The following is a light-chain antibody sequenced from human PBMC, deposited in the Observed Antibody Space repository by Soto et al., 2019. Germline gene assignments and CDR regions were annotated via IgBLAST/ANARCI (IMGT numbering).Light chain of an antibody. J-gene: IGKJ3*01. CDR2: AAS. CDR1: QSVRNNY. CDR3: QKYGTSLFT. Sequence: EIVLTQSPGTLSLSPGDRATLSCRPSQSVRNNYVAWYQQKPGQAPRLLIHAASIRATGIPDRFSGSESGTDFTLTISRLEPEDFAVYYCQKYGTSLFTFGPGTKVDMK. V-gene: IGKV3-20*01.